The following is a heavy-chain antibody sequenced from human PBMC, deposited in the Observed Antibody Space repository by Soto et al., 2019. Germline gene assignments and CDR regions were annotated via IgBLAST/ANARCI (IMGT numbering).Heavy chain of an antibody. CDR3: AGGADFWSGYRWFDP. V-gene: IGHV1-18*01. CDR1: GYTFTSYG. D-gene: IGHD3-3*01. Sequence: GASVKVSCKAAGYTFTSYGISWVRQAPGQGLEWMGWISAHSGNTNYAQHIQGRVTMTTDTSTSTAYMELRSLRSDDTAVYFCAGGADFWSGYRWFDPWGQGTLVTVSS. CDR2: ISAHSGNT. J-gene: IGHJ5*02.